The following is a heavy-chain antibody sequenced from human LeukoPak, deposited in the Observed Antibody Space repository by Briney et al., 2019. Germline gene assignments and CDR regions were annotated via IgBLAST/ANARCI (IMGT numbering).Heavy chain of an antibody. CDR3: ARGRDGYKLDS. Sequence: GASVKVSCKASGGTFANYALNWVRQAPGQGLEWMGNIIPILDVTNYAQKFRGRLTFTTDESTNTAYMVLSRLRSEDTAIYYCARGRDGYKLDSWGQGTLVSVSS. V-gene: IGHV1-69*04. CDR1: GGTFANYA. D-gene: IGHD5-24*01. CDR2: IIPILDVT. J-gene: IGHJ5*01.